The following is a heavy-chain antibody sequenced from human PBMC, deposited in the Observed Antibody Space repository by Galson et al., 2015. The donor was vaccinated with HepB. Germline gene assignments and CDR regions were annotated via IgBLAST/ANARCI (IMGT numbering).Heavy chain of an antibody. CDR2: ISYDGSNK. V-gene: IGHV3-30*18. J-gene: IGHJ4*02. CDR3: AKGHDYGGSGYFDY. CDR1: GFTFSSYG. Sequence: SLRLSCAASGFTFSSYGMHWVRQAPGKGLEWVAVISYDGSNKYYADSVKGRFTISRDNSKNTLYLQVNSLRAEDTAVYYCAKGHDYGGSGYFDYWGQGTLVTVSS. D-gene: IGHD4-23*01.